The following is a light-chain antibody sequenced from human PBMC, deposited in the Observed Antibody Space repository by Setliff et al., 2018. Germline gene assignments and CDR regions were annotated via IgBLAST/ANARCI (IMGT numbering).Light chain of an antibody. V-gene: IGLV2-14*03. Sequence: QSVLTQPASVSGSPGQSITISCTGTSSDVGGYNYVSWYQQHPGKAPKLMIYDVSNRPSGVSNRFSGSKSGNTASLTISGLQAEDEADYYCSPYTSSSTLEGVFGTGTKVT. J-gene: IGLJ1*01. CDR3: SPYTSSSTLEGV. CDR2: DVS. CDR1: SSDVGGYNY.